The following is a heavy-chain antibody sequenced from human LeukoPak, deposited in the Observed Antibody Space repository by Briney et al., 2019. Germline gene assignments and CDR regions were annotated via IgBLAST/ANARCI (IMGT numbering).Heavy chain of an antibody. J-gene: IGHJ4*02. Sequence: SVKVSCKASGGTFSSYTISWVRQAPGQGLEWMGRIIPILDTAKYAQKFQGRVTITADRSTSTAYMELSSLRSEDTAMYYCARDRENTYYYDSSAYSFDYWGQGTLVTVSS. CDR1: GGTFSSYT. D-gene: IGHD3-22*01. CDR3: ARDRENTYYYDSSAYSFDY. V-gene: IGHV1-69*08. CDR2: IIPILDTA.